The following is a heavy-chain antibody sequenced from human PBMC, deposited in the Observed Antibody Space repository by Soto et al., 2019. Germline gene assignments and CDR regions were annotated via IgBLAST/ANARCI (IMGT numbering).Heavy chain of an antibody. J-gene: IGHJ3*02. D-gene: IGHD2-21*01. CDR1: GYSFTSYA. Sequence: QVQLVQSGAEVKKPGASVKDSCKASGYSFTSYAMRWVRQALGQRLEWMGWINAGNGNTKYSQRFQGRVAITRDTSASTAYMELSSLRSDDTAVYYCASPARSYFGDGFDIWGQGTMVTVSS. CDR3: ASPARSYFGDGFDI. V-gene: IGHV1-3*01. CDR2: INAGNGNT.